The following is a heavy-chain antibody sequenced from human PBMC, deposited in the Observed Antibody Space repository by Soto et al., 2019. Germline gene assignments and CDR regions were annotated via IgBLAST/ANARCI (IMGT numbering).Heavy chain of an antibody. V-gene: IGHV3-23*01. J-gene: IGHJ4*02. CDR3: ARCAYGDYPGWADS. Sequence: EVQLLESGGGLVQPGGSLRLSCVVSGFTFSNYAMSWVRQAPGKGLEWVSVISGSGSSTHYADSLRGRFTTSRDNSEKTMYLQMNGLRAEGTAVYYCARCAYGDYPGWADSWGQGTLVTVSS. CDR2: ISGSGSST. D-gene: IGHD4-17*01. CDR1: GFTFSNYA.